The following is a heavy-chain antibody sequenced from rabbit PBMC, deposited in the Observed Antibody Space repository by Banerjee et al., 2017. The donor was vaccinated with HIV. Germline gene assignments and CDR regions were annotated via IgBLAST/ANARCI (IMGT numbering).Heavy chain of an antibody. CDR2: IYTGSSGST. CDR1: GFDFSSYW. J-gene: IGHJ4*01. CDR3: AREIPGDGAFDL. Sequence: QEQLEESGGDLVKPEGSLTLTCKASGFDFSSYWMSWVRQAPGKGLEWIGCIYTGSSGSTYYANWVNGRFTISKTSSTTVTLQMTSLTAADTATYFCAREIPGDGAFDLWGQGTLVTVS. D-gene: IGHD2-1*01. V-gene: IGHV1S45*01.